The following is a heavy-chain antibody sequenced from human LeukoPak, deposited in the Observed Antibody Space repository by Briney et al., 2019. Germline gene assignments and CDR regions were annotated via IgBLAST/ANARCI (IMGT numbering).Heavy chain of an antibody. J-gene: IGHJ4*02. Sequence: GASVKVSCKASGYTFTSYDINWVRQATGQGLEWMGWMNPNSGNTGYAQKFQGRVTMTRNTSISTAYKELSSLRSEDTAVYYCASTLGYCSGGSCYSGWFDYWGQGTLVTVSS. CDR3: ASTLGYCSGGSCYSGWFDY. D-gene: IGHD2-15*01. CDR2: MNPNSGNT. CDR1: GYTFTSYD. V-gene: IGHV1-8*01.